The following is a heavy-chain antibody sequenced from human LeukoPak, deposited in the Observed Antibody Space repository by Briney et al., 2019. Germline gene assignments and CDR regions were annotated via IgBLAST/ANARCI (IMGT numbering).Heavy chain of an antibody. Sequence: GGSLRLSCAASGFTFSSFWMTWVRQAPGKGLEWVANIKEDGSEKYYVDSVKGRFTISRENAKNSLYLQMNSLRAEDTAVYYCAKDRSSSWYANYFDYWGQGTLVTVSS. CDR3: AKDRSSSWYANYFDY. CDR1: GFTFSSFW. J-gene: IGHJ4*02. D-gene: IGHD6-13*01. CDR2: IKEDGSEK. V-gene: IGHV3-7*01.